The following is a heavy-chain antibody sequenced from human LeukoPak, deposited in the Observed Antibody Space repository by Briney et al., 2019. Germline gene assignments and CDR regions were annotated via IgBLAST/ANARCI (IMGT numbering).Heavy chain of an antibody. CDR3: ARRAHNSVYFDY. CDR2: IYYSGST. V-gene: IGHV4-61*01. J-gene: IGHJ4*02. D-gene: IGHD5-24*01. CDR1: GGSVSSGSYY. Sequence: SETLSLTCTVSGGSVSSGSYYWSWIRQPPGKGLEWIGYIYYSGSTNYNPSLKSRVTISVDTSKNQFSLKLSSVTAADTAVYYCARRAHNSVYFDYWGQGTLVTVSS.